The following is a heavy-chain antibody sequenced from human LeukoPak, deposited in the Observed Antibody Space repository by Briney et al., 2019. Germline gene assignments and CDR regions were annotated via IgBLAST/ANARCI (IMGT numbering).Heavy chain of an antibody. D-gene: IGHD6-25*01. CDR1: GFTFSTYA. CDR3: AKRPGYYSGGCFDY. CDR2: ISGSGGST. Sequence: GGSLRLSCAASGFTFSTYAMSWVRQAPGKGLEWVSSISGSGGSTYYADSVKGRFTISRDNSRNTLYLQMNSLRAEDTAVYYCAKRPGYYSGGCFDYWGQGTLVSVSS. V-gene: IGHV3-23*01. J-gene: IGHJ4*02.